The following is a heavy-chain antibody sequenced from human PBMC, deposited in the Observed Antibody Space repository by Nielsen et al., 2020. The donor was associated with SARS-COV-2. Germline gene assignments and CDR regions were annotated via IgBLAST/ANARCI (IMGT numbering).Heavy chain of an antibody. J-gene: IGHJ4*02. Sequence: ASVKVSCKASGYTFSSYDISWVRQAPGQGLEWMGWVRTYSGNTQYAQKFQGRLTVTTDTSTSTAYLELRNLRSDDTAVYYCARGQISYSSSWYARYWGQGTLVTVSS. D-gene: IGHD2-2*01. CDR2: VRTYSGNT. CDR1: GYTFSSYD. CDR3: ARGQISYSSSWYARY. V-gene: IGHV1-18*04.